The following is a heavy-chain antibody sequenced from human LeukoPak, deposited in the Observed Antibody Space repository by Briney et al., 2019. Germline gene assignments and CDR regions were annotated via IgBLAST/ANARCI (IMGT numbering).Heavy chain of an antibody. D-gene: IGHD2-2*01. V-gene: IGHV1-18*04. CDR3: ARSTVPAATFDY. J-gene: IGHJ4*02. Sequence: ASVKVSCKASGYTFTGHYMHWVRQAPGQGLEWMGWISAYNGNTNYAQKLQGRVTMTTDTSTSTAYMELRSLRSDDTAVYYCARSTVPAATFDYWGQGTLVTVSS. CDR2: ISAYNGNT. CDR1: GYTFTGHY.